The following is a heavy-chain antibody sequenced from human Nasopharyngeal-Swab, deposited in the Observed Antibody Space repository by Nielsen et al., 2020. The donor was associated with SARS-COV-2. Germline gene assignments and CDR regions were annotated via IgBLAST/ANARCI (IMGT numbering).Heavy chain of an antibody. CDR1: GYTFTGYY. Sequence: ASVKVSCKASGYTFTGYYMHWVRQAPGQGLEWMGWMNPNSGNTGYAQKFQGRVTMTRNTSISTAYMELSSLRSEDTAVYYCARATRGLADIVLMVYTMVYYGMDVWGQGTTVTVSS. J-gene: IGHJ6*02. V-gene: IGHV1-8*02. CDR2: MNPNSGNT. CDR3: ARATRGLADIVLMVYTMVYYGMDV. D-gene: IGHD2-8*01.